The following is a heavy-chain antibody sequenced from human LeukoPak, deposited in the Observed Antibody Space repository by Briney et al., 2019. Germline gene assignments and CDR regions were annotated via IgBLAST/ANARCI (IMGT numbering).Heavy chain of an antibody. V-gene: IGHV3-49*04. CDR3: TSDEGEDTSY. D-gene: IGHD1-26*01. CDR1: GFIFGDYA. CDR2: IRSKAYGGTA. Sequence: GGSLRLSCTGSGFIFGDYAMNWVRQAPGKGLEWVGAIRSKAYGGTAEYAASVKGRFTISRDDYKSIAYLQMSSLKTEDTAVYYCTSDEGEDTSYWGQGTLVAVSS. J-gene: IGHJ4*02.